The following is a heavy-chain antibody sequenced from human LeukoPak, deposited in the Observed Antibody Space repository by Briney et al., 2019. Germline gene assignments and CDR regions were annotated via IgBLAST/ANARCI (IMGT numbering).Heavy chain of an antibody. CDR3: ASGRAVGSFPSRTYYDFWSGYYSQDY. CDR2: IIPIFGTA. D-gene: IGHD3-3*01. V-gene: IGHV1-69*05. J-gene: IGHJ4*02. Sequence: EASVKVSCKASGYTFTSYGISWVRQAPGQGLEWMGGIIPIFGTANYAQKFQGRVTITTDESTSTAYMELSSLRSEDTAVYYCASGRAVGSFPSRTYYDFWSGYYSQDYWGQGTLVTVSS. CDR1: GYTFTSYG.